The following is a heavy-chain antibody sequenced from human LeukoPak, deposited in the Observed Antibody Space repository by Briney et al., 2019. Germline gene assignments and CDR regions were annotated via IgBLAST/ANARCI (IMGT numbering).Heavy chain of an antibody. CDR2: VSYSGNT. V-gene: IGHV4-59*01. J-gene: IGHJ5*02. CDR1: GGSISTYY. Sequence: SETLPLTCTVSGGSISTYYWSWIRQPPGKGLEWIGYVSYSGNTKYNPALKSRVAISVDTSKNQFSLKMSSVTTTDTAVYYCARHWSRHWFDPWGPGTLVAVSS. CDR3: ARHWSRHWFDP.